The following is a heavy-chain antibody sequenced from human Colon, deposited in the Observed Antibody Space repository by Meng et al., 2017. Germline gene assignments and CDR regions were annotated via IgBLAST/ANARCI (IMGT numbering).Heavy chain of an antibody. CDR1: GGSISSGDYY. J-gene: IGHJ4*02. V-gene: IGHV4-31*03. CDR3: ARNSAAGVDY. D-gene: IGHD6-13*01. Sequence: QVQLPDAGPGLGMPSTTRALTCTVSGGSISSGDYYWSWSRQHPGKGLEWIGYFYFSGNTYYNPSLKSRVSISVDASKNRFSLNLSSVTAADTAVYYCARNSAAGVDYWGQGTLVTVSS. CDR2: FYFSGNT.